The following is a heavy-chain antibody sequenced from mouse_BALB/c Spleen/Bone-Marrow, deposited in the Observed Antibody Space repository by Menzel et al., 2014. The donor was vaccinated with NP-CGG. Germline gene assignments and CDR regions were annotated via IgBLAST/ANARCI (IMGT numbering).Heavy chain of an antibody. CDR3: ASYYYGSSRFAY. D-gene: IGHD1-1*01. V-gene: IGHV14-3*02. Sequence: VQLQQPGAELVEPGASVKLSCTASGFNIKDTYMHWVKQRPEQGLEWIGRIDPANGNTKYDPKFQGKATITADTSSNTAYLQLSSLTSEDTAVYYCASYYYGSSRFAYWGQGTLVTVSA. J-gene: IGHJ3*01. CDR1: GFNIKDTY. CDR2: IDPANGNT.